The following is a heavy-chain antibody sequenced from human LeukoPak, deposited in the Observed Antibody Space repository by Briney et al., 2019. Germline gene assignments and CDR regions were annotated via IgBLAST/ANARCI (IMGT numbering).Heavy chain of an antibody. CDR3: ATADYYGSGSY. J-gene: IGHJ4*02. Sequence: SETLSLTCTVSGGSISSYYCSWIRQPPGKGLEWIGYIYYSGSTNYNPSLESRVTISVDTSKNQFSLKLSSVTAADTAVYYCATADYYGSGSYWGQGTLVTVSS. CDR1: GGSISSYY. CDR2: IYYSGST. D-gene: IGHD3-10*01. V-gene: IGHV4-59*01.